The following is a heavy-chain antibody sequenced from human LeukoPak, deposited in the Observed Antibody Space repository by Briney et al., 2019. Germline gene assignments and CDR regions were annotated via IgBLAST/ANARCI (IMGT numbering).Heavy chain of an antibody. D-gene: IGHD6-13*01. CDR1: GFTFNNYA. V-gene: IGHV3-23*01. CDR3: ARDARQQLIERFDY. CDR2: ISGSGDTT. Sequence: PGGSLRISCAASGFTFNNYAMSWVRQAPGKGPEWVSAISGSGDTTYYADSVRGRFTISRDNSKNTVYLQMNSLRAEDTAVYYCARDARQQLIERFDYWGQGTLVTVSS. J-gene: IGHJ4*02.